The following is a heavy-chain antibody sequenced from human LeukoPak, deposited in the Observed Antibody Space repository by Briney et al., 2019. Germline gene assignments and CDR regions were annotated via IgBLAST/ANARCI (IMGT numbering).Heavy chain of an antibody. CDR1: GGSISNYY. D-gene: IGHD6-6*01. J-gene: IGHJ4*02. CDR2: IHTSGNT. Sequence: SETLSLTCTVSGGSISNYYWSWIRQPAGKGLEWIGRIHTSGNTNYNPSLKSRVTMSTDTSKNQFSLKLSSVTAADTAVYYCAREWSSSRPFDYWGQGTLVTVSS. CDR3: AREWSSSRPFDY. V-gene: IGHV4-4*07.